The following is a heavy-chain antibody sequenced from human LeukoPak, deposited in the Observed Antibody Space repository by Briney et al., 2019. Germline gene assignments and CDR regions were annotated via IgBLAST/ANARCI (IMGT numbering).Heavy chain of an antibody. V-gene: IGHV4-59*01. CDR2: IYYSGST. J-gene: IGHJ4*02. Sequence: PSETLSLTCTVSGGSISSYYWSWIRQPPGKGLEWIGYIYYSGSTNYNPSLKSRVTISVDTSKNQFSLKLSSVTAADTAVYYCARSGYYDFWSGPAPFDYWGQGTLVTV. CDR3: ARSGYYDFWSGPAPFDY. D-gene: IGHD3-3*01. CDR1: GGSISSYY.